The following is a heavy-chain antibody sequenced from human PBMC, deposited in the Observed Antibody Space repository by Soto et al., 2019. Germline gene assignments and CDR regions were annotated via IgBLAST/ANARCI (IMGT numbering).Heavy chain of an antibody. D-gene: IGHD2-2*01. CDR3: ARKEYGDGLDV. Sequence: SETLSLTCTVSGGSISGYFWSWIRQPPGKGLECIGYLSDSGSTDYTPSLNSRVTISVDTSKNQFSLQLSSVTAADTAVYCCARKEYGDGLDVWGQGTTVTVSS. CDR2: LSDSGST. V-gene: IGHV4-59*01. CDR1: GGSISGYF. J-gene: IGHJ6*02.